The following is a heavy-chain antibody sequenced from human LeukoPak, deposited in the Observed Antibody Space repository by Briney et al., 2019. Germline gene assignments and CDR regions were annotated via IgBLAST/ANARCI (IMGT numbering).Heavy chain of an antibody. CDR3: ARGADSGWYFDL. CDR2: ISGSGAGT. CDR1: GFTFSSYA. D-gene: IGHD3-10*01. Sequence: GGSLRLSCAASGFTFSSYAMSWVRQAPGKGLEWVSSISGSGAGTDYADSVKGRFTISRDNAKNSLYLEMNSLRAEDTAVYYCARGADSGWYFDLWGRGTLVTVSS. V-gene: IGHV3-23*01. J-gene: IGHJ2*01.